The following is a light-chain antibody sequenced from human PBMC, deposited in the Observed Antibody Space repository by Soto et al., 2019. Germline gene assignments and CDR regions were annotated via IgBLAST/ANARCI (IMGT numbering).Light chain of an antibody. CDR1: QGVTTN. Sequence: EIVMTQSPGTLSVSPGERATLSCRAGQGVTTNFAWYQQKSGQSPRLLIYDVSIRATGVPARFSGTGSETDFTLTISGLQSDDSAVYFCQQYNSWPFSFGQGTRLEIK. J-gene: IGKJ5*01. V-gene: IGKV3-15*01. CDR2: DVS. CDR3: QQYNSWPFS.